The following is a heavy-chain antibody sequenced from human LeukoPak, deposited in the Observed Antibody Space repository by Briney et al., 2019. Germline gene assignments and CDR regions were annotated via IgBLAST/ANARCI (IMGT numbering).Heavy chain of an antibody. J-gene: IGHJ4*02. D-gene: IGHD4-17*01. CDR1: GFTFSRFA. V-gene: IGHV3-23*01. CDR2: ISGTGGST. Sequence: GGSLRLSCAASGFTFSRFALSWVRQAPGKGLEWASAISGTGGSTYYADSVKGRFTISRDNSKNTLYLQMNSLRAEDTAVYYCAKDPPFYGDYDYFDYWGQGTLVTVSS. CDR3: AKDPPFYGDYDYFDY.